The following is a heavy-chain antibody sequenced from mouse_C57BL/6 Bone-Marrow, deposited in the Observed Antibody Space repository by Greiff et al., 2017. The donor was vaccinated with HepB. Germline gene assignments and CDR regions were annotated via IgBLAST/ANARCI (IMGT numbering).Heavy chain of an antibody. Sequence: VQVVESGAELASPGASVTLSCKASGYTFTDHIMNWVKKRPGQGLEWIGRIYPVSGETNYNQKFMGKATFSVDRSSSTVYMVLNSLTSEDPAVYYCSITTVVAPYAMDYWGQGTSVTVSS. CDR1: GYTFTDHI. D-gene: IGHD1-1*01. CDR3: SITTVVAPYAMDY. J-gene: IGHJ4*01. V-gene: IGHV1-11*01. CDR2: IYPVSGET.